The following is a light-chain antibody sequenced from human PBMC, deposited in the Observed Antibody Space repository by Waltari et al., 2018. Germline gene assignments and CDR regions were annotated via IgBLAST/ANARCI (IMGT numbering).Light chain of an antibody. Sequence: DIVMTQSPDSLAVSLGERLTIDCKSRQSVLYTSNNKNNLAWYQQRPGQPPKLLIYWASTRESGVPDRFSGSGSGTDFTLTISSLQAEDVAVYFCQQYLTTPLTFGQGTRLEIK. V-gene: IGKV4-1*01. CDR1: QSVLYTSNNKNN. J-gene: IGKJ5*01. CDR3: QQYLTTPLT. CDR2: WAS.